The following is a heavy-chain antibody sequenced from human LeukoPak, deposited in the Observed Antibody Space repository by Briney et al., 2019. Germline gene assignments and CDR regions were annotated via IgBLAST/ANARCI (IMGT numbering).Heavy chain of an antibody. CDR2: IIPIFGIA. CDR3: AISRYSSSLEGMDV. V-gene: IGHV1-69*04. J-gene: IGHJ6*02. D-gene: IGHD6-6*01. Sequence: SVKVSCKASGGTFSSYAISWVRQAPGQGLEWMGRIIPIFGIANYAQKFQDGVTITADKSTSTAYMELSSLRSEDTAVYYCAISRYSSSLEGMDVWGQGTTVTVSS. CDR1: GGTFSSYA.